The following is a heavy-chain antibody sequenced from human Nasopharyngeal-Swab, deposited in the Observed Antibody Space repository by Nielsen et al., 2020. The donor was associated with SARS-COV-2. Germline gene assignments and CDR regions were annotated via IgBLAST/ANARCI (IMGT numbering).Heavy chain of an antibody. D-gene: IGHD3-10*01. CDR1: GYTFTSYG. CDR2: ISAYNGNT. Sequence: GSVKVSCMASGYTFTSYGISWVRQPPGQGLEWMGWISAYNGNTNYAQKLQGRVTMTTDTSTSTAYMELRSLRSDDTAVYYCARALSWFGELSHYYYYMDVWGKGTTVTVSS. J-gene: IGHJ6*03. V-gene: IGHV1-18*01. CDR3: ARALSWFGELSHYYYYMDV.